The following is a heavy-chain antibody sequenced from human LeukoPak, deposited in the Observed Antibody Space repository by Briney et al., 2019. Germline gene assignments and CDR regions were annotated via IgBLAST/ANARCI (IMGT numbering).Heavy chain of an antibody. Sequence: SETLSLTCIVSGDPISSFYWSWVRQPAGKGLEWIGRIYRSGNTNYNPSLKSRVTMSVDTSKNQFSLKLTPVTAADSAVYYCAREGYSSGWDRGYFDLWGRGTLVTVSS. D-gene: IGHD6-19*01. CDR3: AREGYSSGWDRGYFDL. CDR2: IYRSGNT. CDR1: GDPISSFY. J-gene: IGHJ2*01. V-gene: IGHV4-4*07.